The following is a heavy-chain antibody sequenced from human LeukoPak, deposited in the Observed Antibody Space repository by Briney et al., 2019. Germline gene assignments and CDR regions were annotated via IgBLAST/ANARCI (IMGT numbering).Heavy chain of an antibody. J-gene: IGHJ4*02. D-gene: IGHD6-13*01. Sequence: KTSETLSLTWTVSGVSIISSNYYWGWFRQPPGKGLQRIASVFYTGTTRHNPSLKSRVTISVDTSKNEFSLSLSSVTAEDTAMYYCARRLGSSADGILKYYFDYWGQGTLVTVSS. CDR1: GVSIISSNYY. V-gene: IGHV4-39*01. CDR3: ARRLGSSADGILKYYFDY. CDR2: VFYTGTT.